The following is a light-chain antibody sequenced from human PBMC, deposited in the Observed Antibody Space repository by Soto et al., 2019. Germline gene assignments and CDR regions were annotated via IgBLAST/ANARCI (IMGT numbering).Light chain of an antibody. CDR3: QHYGGSSRT. J-gene: IGKJ1*01. V-gene: IGKV3-20*01. CDR1: QSVSSNF. Sequence: EIVLTQSPGTLSLSPGERATLSCRASQSVSSNFLAWYQQKPAQAPRLLIYGASSRATGIPDRFSGSGSGTDFTLTISRLEPEDFAVYYCQHYGGSSRTF. CDR2: GAS.